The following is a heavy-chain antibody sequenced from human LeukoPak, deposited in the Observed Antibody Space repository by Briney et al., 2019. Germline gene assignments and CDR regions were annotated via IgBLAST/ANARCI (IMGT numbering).Heavy chain of an antibody. CDR2: INPSGGST. J-gene: IGHJ5*02. CDR1: GYTFTSYY. Sequence: ASVKVSCKASGYTFTSYYMHWVRQAPGQGLEWMGLINPSGGSTSYAQKFEGRVTMTRDTSPSTVYMELSSLRSEDTAVYYCARALWFGELTDNWFDPWGQGTLVTVSS. CDR3: ARALWFGELTDNWFDP. V-gene: IGHV1-46*01. D-gene: IGHD3-10*01.